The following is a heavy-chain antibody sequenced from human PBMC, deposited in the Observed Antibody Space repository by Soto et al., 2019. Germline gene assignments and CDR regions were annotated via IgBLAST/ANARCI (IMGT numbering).Heavy chain of an antibody. CDR1: GGSISSGDYY. Sequence: QVQLQESGPGLVKPSQTLSLTCTVSGGSISSGDYYWSWIRQPPGKGLEWIGDIYYSGTTYYNPSLTCRVTSSVGTPKTPFSLKLSSVTAADTAVYYCPHYSSGRAFDIWGQETMVTVYS. D-gene: IGHD6-19*01. J-gene: IGHJ3*02. V-gene: IGHV4-30-4*01. CDR3: PHYSSGRAFDI. CDR2: IYYSGTT.